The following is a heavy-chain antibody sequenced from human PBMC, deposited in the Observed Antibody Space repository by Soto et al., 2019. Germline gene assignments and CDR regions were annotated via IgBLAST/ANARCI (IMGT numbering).Heavy chain of an antibody. D-gene: IGHD2-15*01. J-gene: IGHJ3*02. CDR1: GGSFSGYY. CDR2: INHSGST. CDR3: ASLYQSQGGGGSCYSCDAFDI. V-gene: IGHV4-34*01. Sequence: QVQLQQWGAGLLKPSETLSLTCAVYGGSFSGYYWSWIRQPPGKGLGWIGEINHSGSTNYNPSLKSRVTISVVTSKNQLSLKMSSVTAADTAVYYCASLYQSQGGGGSCYSCDAFDIWGQGTMVTVSS.